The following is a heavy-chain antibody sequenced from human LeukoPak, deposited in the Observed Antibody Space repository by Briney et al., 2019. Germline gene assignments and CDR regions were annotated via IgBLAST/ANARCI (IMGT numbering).Heavy chain of an antibody. Sequence: PGGSLRLSCVTSGFTFSSFNMNWVRQAPGEGLEWVSYISSSSSIMFYADSVKGRFTISRDNAKNSLYLQMHSLRDEDTAVYYCARDLISGHYTFDYWGQGTLVTVSS. CDR3: ARDLISGHYTFDY. J-gene: IGHJ4*02. D-gene: IGHD1-26*01. CDR2: ISSSSSIM. CDR1: GFTFSSFN. V-gene: IGHV3-48*02.